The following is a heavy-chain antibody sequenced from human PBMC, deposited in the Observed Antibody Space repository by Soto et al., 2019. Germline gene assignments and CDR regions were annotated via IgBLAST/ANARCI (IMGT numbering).Heavy chain of an antibody. CDR3: ARDQKRLSDILTGYMGRSYYYYGMDV. Sequence: ASVKVSCKASGYTFTGYYMHWVRQAPGQGLEWMGWINPNSGGTNYAQKFQGRVTMTRDTSISTAYMELSRLRSDDTAVYYCARDQKRLSDILTGYMGRSYYYYGMDVWGQGTTVTV. D-gene: IGHD3-9*01. CDR1: GYTFTGYY. J-gene: IGHJ6*02. V-gene: IGHV1-2*02. CDR2: INPNSGGT.